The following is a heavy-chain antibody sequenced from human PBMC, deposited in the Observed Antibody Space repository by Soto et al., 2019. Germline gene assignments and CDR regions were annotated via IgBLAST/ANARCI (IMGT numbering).Heavy chain of an antibody. D-gene: IGHD4-17*01. J-gene: IGHJ4*02. Sequence: GGSLRLSCAASGFTFSSYGMHWVRQAPGKGLEWVAVISYDGSNKYYADSVKGRFTISRDNSKNTLYLQMNSLRAEDTAVYYCAKDHSLVSRHDYGEAPKWYFDYWGQGTLVTVSS. CDR2: ISYDGSNK. V-gene: IGHV3-30*18. CDR1: GFTFSSYG. CDR3: AKDHSLVSRHDYGEAPKWYFDY.